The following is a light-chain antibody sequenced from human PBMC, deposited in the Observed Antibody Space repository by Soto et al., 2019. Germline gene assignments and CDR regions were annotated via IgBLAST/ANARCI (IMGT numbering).Light chain of an antibody. V-gene: IGKV1-5*03. Sequence: DIQMTQSPSTLSASVGDRVTITCRASQSISSWLAWYQQKPGKAPKLLIYKASTLESGVPSRFSGSGSGTEFTLTIRSLQPDDSATYYCQQYNTFSPTFGQGTKVDIK. CDR2: KAS. CDR3: QQYNTFSPT. CDR1: QSISSW. J-gene: IGKJ1*01.